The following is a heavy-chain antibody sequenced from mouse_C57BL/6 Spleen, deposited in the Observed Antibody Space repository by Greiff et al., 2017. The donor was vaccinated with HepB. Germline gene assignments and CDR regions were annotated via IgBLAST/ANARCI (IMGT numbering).Heavy chain of an antibody. D-gene: IGHD1-1*01. Sequence: VKLQQPGAELVRPGSSVKLSCKASGYTFTSYWMDWVKQRPGQGLEWIGNIYPSDSETHYNQKFKDKATLTVDKSSSTAYMQLSSLTSEDSAVYYCARSGGSSYYAMDYWGQGTSVTVSS. CDR1: GYTFTSYW. CDR3: ARSGGSSYYAMDY. J-gene: IGHJ4*01. V-gene: IGHV1-61*01. CDR2: IYPSDSET.